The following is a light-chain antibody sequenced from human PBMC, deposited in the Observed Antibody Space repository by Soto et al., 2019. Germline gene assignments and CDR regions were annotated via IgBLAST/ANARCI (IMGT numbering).Light chain of an antibody. J-gene: IGLJ2*01. CDR2: GDN. CDR3: ATWDDRLDGPL. V-gene: IGLV1-44*01. Sequence: QSLLTQPPSASGTPGQRVTISCSGTSSNIGHKPVNWYQQLPGAAPKLLLYGDNQRPSGVPDRFSGSKSGTSASLAISGLQSEDEGDYFCATWDDRLDGPLFGGGTKLTVL. CDR1: SSNIGHKP.